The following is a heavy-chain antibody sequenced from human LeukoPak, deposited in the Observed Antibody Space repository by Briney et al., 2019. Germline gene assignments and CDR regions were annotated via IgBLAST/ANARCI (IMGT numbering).Heavy chain of an antibody. CDR2: IYYSGST. Sequence: SETLSLTCTVSGGSISSHYWSWIRQPPGKGLEWIGYIYYSGSTNYNPSLKSRVTISVDTSKNRFSLKLSSVTAADTAVYYCARGCSDGICYTNAFDFWGQGTLVIVSS. CDR1: GGSISSHY. V-gene: IGHV4-59*11. D-gene: IGHD2-8*01. J-gene: IGHJ3*01. CDR3: ARGCSDGICYTNAFDF.